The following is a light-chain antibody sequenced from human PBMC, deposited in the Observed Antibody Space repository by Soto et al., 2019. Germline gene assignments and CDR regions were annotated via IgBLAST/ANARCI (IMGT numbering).Light chain of an antibody. CDR2: DAS. CDR3: QQRSNWPPFT. CDR1: QSVSSSY. Sequence: ELVLTQSPATLSLSPGERATLSCRASQSVSSSYLAWYQQKPGQAPRLLIYDASNRATDIPARFSGSGSGTDFTLTISSLEPEDFAVYYCQQRSNWPPFTFGQGTRLGL. J-gene: IGKJ5*01. V-gene: IGKV3-11*01.